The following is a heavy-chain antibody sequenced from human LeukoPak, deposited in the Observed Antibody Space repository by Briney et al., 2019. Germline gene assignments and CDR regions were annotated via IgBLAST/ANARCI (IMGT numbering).Heavy chain of an antibody. J-gene: IGHJ4*02. CDR1: GFTFSHSA. CDR3: AKDSAKKYDDY. D-gene: IGHD2/OR15-2a*01. V-gene: IGHV3-23*01. Sequence: GGSLRLSCAASGFTFSHSAMSWVRQAPGKGLEWTSTISGSGSDTNYADSVRGRLIISRDNSKNTLYLQMNSLRAEDTAVYYCAKDSAKKYDDYWGQGTLVTVSS. CDR2: ISGSGSDT.